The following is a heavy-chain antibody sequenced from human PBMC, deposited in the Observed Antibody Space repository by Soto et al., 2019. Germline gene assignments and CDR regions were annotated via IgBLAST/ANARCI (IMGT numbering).Heavy chain of an antibody. CDR1: GFVFSTYA. CDR2: INGIGDAT. J-gene: IGHJ6*02. V-gene: IGHV3-23*01. Sequence: PGGSLRLSCAASGFVFSTYAMAWVRQAPGKGLEWVSGINGIGDATYYADSVKGRFTIFRDNSRNTLYLQLTSLRGEDTAVYYRVEIRYGGYVLDVWGQGTTVTVSS. D-gene: IGHD3-10*02. CDR3: VEIRYGGYVLDV.